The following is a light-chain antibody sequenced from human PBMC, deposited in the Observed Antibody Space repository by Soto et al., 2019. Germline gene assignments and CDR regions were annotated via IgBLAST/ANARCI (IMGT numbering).Light chain of an antibody. J-gene: IGKJ1*01. V-gene: IGKV1-39*01. CDR2: AAS. CDR3: QQSNSTSWT. Sequence: DIQMTQSPSSLSASVGDRVTITCRASQSISSYLNWYQQKPGKAPKLLIYAASSLQSGVPSRFSGSGSGTDFTLTISSLQPEDFATHYCQQSNSTSWTFGQGTKVEIK. CDR1: QSISSY.